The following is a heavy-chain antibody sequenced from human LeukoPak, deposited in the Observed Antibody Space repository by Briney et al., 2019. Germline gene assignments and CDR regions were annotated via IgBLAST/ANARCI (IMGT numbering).Heavy chain of an antibody. CDR3: ARAQVGTPTDC. D-gene: IGHD1-26*01. CDR1: GFTLSSYT. V-gene: IGHV3-74*01. Sequence: PGRSLRLSCAASGFTLSSYTMYWVRHAPGRGLVWVARFTSDGNSMTYADFVKGRFTVSRDIAKNTLYLQMNSLRAEDTAVYYCARAQVGTPTDCWGQGTLVTVSS. J-gene: IGHJ4*02. CDR2: FTSDGNSM.